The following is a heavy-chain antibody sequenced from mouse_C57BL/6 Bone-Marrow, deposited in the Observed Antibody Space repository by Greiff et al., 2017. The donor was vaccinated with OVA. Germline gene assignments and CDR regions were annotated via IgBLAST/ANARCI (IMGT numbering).Heavy chain of an antibody. CDR1: GFTFSDAW. V-gene: IGHV6-6*01. CDR2: IRNKANNHAT. D-gene: IGHD2-3*01. CDR3: TRDDGYYVPFAD. J-gene: IGHJ3*01. Sequence: EVQVVESGGGLVQPGGSMKLSCAASGFTFSDAWMDWVRQSPEKGLEWVAEIRNKANNHATYYAESVKGRFTISRDDSKRSVYLQMNSLIAEDTVIYYCTRDDGYYVPFADWGQGTLVTVSA.